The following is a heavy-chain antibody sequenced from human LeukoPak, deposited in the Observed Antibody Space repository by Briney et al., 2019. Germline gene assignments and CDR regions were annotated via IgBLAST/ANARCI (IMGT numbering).Heavy chain of an antibody. CDR3: TRVSGELPRASFDY. CDR2: TRSKAYGGTT. D-gene: IGHD1-26*01. Sequence: GGSLRLSCTASGFTFGDYAMSWFRQAPGKGLEWVGFTRSKAYGGTTEYAASVKGRFTISRDDSKSIAYLQMNSLKTEDTAVYYCTRVSGELPRASFDYWGQGTLVTVSS. CDR1: GFTFGDYA. V-gene: IGHV3-49*03. J-gene: IGHJ4*02.